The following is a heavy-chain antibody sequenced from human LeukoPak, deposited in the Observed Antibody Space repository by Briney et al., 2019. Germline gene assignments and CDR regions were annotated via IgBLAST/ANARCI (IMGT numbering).Heavy chain of an antibody. Sequence: GGSLRLSCAASGFTFNSYAMARVRQAPGKGLEWVSSIASGRSPSYADSLEGRLTMSSDNAKNTLYLQMDNLRAEDTAIYYCARQLGYCSASTCYFDSWGQGTQVAVSS. CDR2: IASGRSP. CDR1: GFTFNSYA. J-gene: IGHJ4*02. V-gene: IGHV3-23*05. D-gene: IGHD2-15*01. CDR3: ARQLGYCSASTCYFDS.